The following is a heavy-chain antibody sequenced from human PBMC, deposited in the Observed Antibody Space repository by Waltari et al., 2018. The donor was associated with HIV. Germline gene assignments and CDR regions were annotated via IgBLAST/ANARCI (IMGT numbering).Heavy chain of an antibody. D-gene: IGHD6-13*01. CDR2: INHSGST. CDR3: ARAIAAAGYYGMDV. Sequence: WSWIRQPPGKGLEWIGEINHSGSTNYNPSLKSRVTISVDTSKNQFSLKLSSVTAADTAVYYCARAIAAAGYYGMDVWGQGTTVTVSS. V-gene: IGHV4-34*01. J-gene: IGHJ6*02.